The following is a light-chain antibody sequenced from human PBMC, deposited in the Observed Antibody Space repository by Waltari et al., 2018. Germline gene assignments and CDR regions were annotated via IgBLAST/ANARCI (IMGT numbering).Light chain of an antibody. J-gene: IGLJ3*02. CDR1: ASNIGGNL. CDR3: ASWDDSLNGHWV. V-gene: IGLV1-44*01. Sequence: QSVLTQPPSASGTPGQRVTISCSGSASNIGGNLVTWYQQLPGKAPKLHIHRCDQRPAGVPDRFPAAKTGTSASLAISVLQSEDEADYFCASWDDSLNGHWVFGGGTKVTVL. CDR2: RCD.